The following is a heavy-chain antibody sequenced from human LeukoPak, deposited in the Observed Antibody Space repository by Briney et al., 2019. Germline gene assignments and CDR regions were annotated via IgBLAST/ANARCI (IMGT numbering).Heavy chain of an antibody. Sequence: SQTLSLTCTVSGGSISSGSYYWRWLRQPAGKGLEWLGRIYTSGSTNYNPSLKSRVTISVDTSKNQFSLKLSSVTAADTAVYYCAREDYYDSSGYYWYFDLWGRGTLVTVSS. D-gene: IGHD3-22*01. CDR1: GGSISSGSYY. CDR3: AREDYYDSSGYYWYFDL. J-gene: IGHJ2*01. V-gene: IGHV4-61*02. CDR2: IYTSGST.